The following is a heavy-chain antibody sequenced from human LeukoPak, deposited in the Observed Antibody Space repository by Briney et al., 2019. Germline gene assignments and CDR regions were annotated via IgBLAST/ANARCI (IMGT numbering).Heavy chain of an antibody. CDR2: INPGGRST. CDR3: ARTDTLMVTYRYFDL. J-gene: IGHJ2*01. CDR1: GYTFTNYY. D-gene: IGHD5-18*01. Sequence: GASVKVSCKASGYTFTNYYIHWVRQAPGQGLEWMGIINPGGRSTSYAQKFQGRVTITADESTSTAYMELSSLRSEDTAVYYCARTDTLMVTYRYFDLWGRGTLVTVSS. V-gene: IGHV1-46*01.